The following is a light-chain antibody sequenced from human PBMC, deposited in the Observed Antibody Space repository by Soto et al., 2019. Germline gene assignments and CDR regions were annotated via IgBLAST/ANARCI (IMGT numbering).Light chain of an antibody. J-gene: IGKJ5*01. CDR3: QQYGSPPLIT. CDR1: QSVSSN. Sequence: EIVMTESPATLSVSPGERATVPCRASQSVSSNLAWYQQKPGQAPRLLSYGASTRATGIPARFSGSGSGTDFTLTISRLEPEDFAVYHCQQYGSPPLITFGQGTRLEIK. CDR2: GAS. V-gene: IGKV3-15*01.